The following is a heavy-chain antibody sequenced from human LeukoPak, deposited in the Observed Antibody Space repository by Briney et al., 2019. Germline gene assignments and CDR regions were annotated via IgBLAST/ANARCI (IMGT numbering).Heavy chain of an antibody. Sequence: SVKVSCKASGGTFSSYAISWVRQAPGQGLEWMGGIIPIFGTANYAQKLQGRVTMTTDTSTSTAYMELRSLRSDDTAVYYCARDSSGYYSDLDYWGQGTLVTVSS. V-gene: IGHV1-69*05. CDR3: ARDSSGYYSDLDY. CDR2: IIPIFGTA. CDR1: GGTFSSYA. D-gene: IGHD3-22*01. J-gene: IGHJ4*02.